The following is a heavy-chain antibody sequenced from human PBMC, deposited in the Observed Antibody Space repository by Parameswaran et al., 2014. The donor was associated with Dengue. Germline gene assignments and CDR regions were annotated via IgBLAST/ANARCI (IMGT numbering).Heavy chain of an antibody. D-gene: IGHD1-14*01. Sequence: WIRQPQEGLEWIGSIYYSGSTYYNPSLKSRVTISVDTSKNQFSLKLSSVTAADTAVYYCARLVGIRYFYYYYMDVWGKGTTVTVSS. V-gene: IGHV4-39*01. CDR2: IYYSGST. CDR3: ARLVGIRYFYYYYMDV. J-gene: IGHJ6*03.